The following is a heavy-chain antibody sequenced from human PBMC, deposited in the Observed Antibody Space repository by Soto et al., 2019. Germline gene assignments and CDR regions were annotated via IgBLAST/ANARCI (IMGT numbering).Heavy chain of an antibody. Sequence: SETLSLTCTVSGGSISSGGYYWSWIRQHPGKGLEWIGYIYYSGSTNYNPSLKSRVTISVDTSKNQFSLKLSSVTAADTAVYYCARGRSRDILTGYQYWGQGTLVTVS. CDR3: ARGRSRDILTGYQY. V-gene: IGHV4-31*03. J-gene: IGHJ4*02. CDR1: GGSISSGGYY. D-gene: IGHD3-9*01. CDR2: IYYSGST.